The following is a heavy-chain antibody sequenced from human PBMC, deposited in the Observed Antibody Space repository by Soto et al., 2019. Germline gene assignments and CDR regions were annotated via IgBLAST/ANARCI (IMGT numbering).Heavy chain of an antibody. CDR2: IDWDDDK. V-gene: IGHV2-70*04. Sequence: SCPTLVNPTQTLTLTCTFSGFSLSTSGMRXSWIRQPPGKALEWLARIDWDDDKFYSTSLKTRLTISKDTSKNQVVLTMTNMDPVDTATYYCARTHSSGWTFGYWGQGTLVTVSS. D-gene: IGHD6-19*01. CDR1: GFSLSTSGMR. CDR3: ARTHSSGWTFGY. J-gene: IGHJ4*02.